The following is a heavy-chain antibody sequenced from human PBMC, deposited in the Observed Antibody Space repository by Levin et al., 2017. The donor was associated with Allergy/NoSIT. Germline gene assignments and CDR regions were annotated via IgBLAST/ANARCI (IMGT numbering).Heavy chain of an antibody. CDR3: ARLVVGAKGWFAP. CDR1: SYTFRNYG. J-gene: IGHJ5*02. Sequence: WASVKVSCKASSYTFRNYGISWVRQAPGRGLEWLGWISTDTGNRHYAQNLQGRVTMTTDTSTDTAHLELRSLRSDDTAIYYCARLVVGAKGWFAPWGQGTPVTVSS. V-gene: IGHV1-18*01. D-gene: IGHD2-21*01. CDR2: ISTDTGNR.